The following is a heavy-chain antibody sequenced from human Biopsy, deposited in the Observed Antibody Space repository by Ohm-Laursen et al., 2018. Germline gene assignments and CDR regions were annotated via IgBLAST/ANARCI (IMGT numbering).Heavy chain of an antibody. CDR3: TRSAGYGYDY. D-gene: IGHD5-12*01. J-gene: IGHJ4*02. CDR2: IKKKSNNDAT. CDR1: GFNLSAFA. Sequence: SLRLSCTAPGFNLSAFALHWVRQASGRGLEWVGRIKKKSNNDATAYAESMKGRFSIFRDDSKSTSFLQMNSLKIKDTAVYFCTRSAGYGYDYWGQGILVTVSS. V-gene: IGHV3-73*01.